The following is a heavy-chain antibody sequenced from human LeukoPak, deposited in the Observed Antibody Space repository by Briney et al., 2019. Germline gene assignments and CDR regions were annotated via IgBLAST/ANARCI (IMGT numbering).Heavy chain of an antibody. CDR1: GGSISSYY. D-gene: IGHD3-22*01. CDR2: IYTSGST. CDR3: ARDTEGFYYDSSGYYYWAEYFQH. V-gene: IGHV4-4*07. Sequence: ASETLSLTCTVSGGSISSYYWSWIRQPAGKGLEWIGRIYTSGSTNYNPSLKSRVTMSVDTSKNQFSLKLSSVTAADTAVYYCARDTEGFYYDSSGYYYWAEYFQHWGQGTLVTASS. J-gene: IGHJ1*01.